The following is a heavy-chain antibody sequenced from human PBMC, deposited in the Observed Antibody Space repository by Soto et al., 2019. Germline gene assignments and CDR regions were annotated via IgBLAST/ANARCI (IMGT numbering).Heavy chain of an antibody. CDR1: GFTFSSYA. D-gene: IGHD3-3*01. CDR3: AKEPNLWSGYSNNWFDP. J-gene: IGHJ5*02. Sequence: GGSLRLSCAASGFTFSSYAMSWVRQAPGKGLEWVSAISGSGGSTYYADSVKGRFTISRDNSKNTLYLQMNSLRAEDTAVYYCAKEPNLWSGYSNNWFDPWGQGTLVTVSS. V-gene: IGHV3-23*01. CDR2: ISGSGGST.